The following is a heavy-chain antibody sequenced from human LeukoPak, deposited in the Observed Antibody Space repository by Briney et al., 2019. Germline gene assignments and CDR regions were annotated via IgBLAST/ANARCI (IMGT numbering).Heavy chain of an antibody. CDR2: IYPGDSDT. V-gene: IGHV5-51*01. CDR3: ARNADYGDYVGSFDY. J-gene: IGHJ4*02. D-gene: IGHD4-17*01. CDR1: GYSFTSYW. Sequence: GESLKISCKGSGYSFTSYWIGWVRQMPGKGLEWMGIIYPGDSDTRYSPSFQGQVTISADKSISTAYLQWSSLKASDTAMYYCARNADYGDYVGSFDYWGQGTLVTVSS.